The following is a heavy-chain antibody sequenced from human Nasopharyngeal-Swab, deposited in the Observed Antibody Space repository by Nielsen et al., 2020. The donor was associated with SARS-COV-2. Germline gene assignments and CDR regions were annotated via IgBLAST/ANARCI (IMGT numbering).Heavy chain of an antibody. D-gene: IGHD4-17*01. CDR3: ARHTVATPISHYFDY. J-gene: IGHJ4*02. CDR2: IYYSGST. Sequence: SLTCTVSGGSISSYYWSWIRQPPGKGLEWIGYIYYSGSTNYNPSLKSRVTISVDTSKNQFSLKLSSVTAADTAVYYCARHTVATPISHYFDYWGQGTLVTVSS. V-gene: IGHV4-59*08. CDR1: GGSISSYY.